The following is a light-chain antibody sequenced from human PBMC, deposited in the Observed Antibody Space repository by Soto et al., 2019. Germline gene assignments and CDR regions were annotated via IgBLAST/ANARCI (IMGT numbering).Light chain of an antibody. V-gene: IGLV2-14*01. CDR2: DVS. J-gene: IGLJ1*01. Sequence: QSVLTQPASVSGSPGQSITISCTGTSSDVGGYNYVSWYQQHPGKAPKFMIYDVSNRPSGVSNRFSGSKSGNTASLTISELQAADEADYYCSSYTTSNTRQIVFGTGTKVTVL. CDR3: SSYTTSNTRQIV. CDR1: SSDVGGYNY.